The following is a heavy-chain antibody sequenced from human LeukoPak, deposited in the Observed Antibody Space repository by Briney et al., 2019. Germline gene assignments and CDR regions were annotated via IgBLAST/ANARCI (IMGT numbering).Heavy chain of an antibody. CDR2: ISSSGSTI. Sequence: GGSLRLSCAASGFTFSSYEMNWVRQAPGKGLEWVSYISSSGSTIYYADSVKGRFTISRDNAKNSLYLQMNSLRAEDTAVYYCARERIVDTAMVQLTLFDYWGQGTLVTVSS. D-gene: IGHD5-18*01. CDR1: GFTFSSYE. V-gene: IGHV3-48*03. J-gene: IGHJ4*02. CDR3: ARERIVDTAMVQLTLFDY.